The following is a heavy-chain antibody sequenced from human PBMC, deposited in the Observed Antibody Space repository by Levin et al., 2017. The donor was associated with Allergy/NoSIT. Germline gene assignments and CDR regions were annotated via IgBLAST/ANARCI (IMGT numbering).Heavy chain of an antibody. J-gene: IGHJ3*02. CDR3: AKGLSSGSPYRAFDM. CDR2: LRYSGDTT. D-gene: IGHD1-26*01. V-gene: IGHV3-23*01. Sequence: QSGGSLRLSCAASGFAFRSYTMTWVRQAPGRGLEWVSTLRYSGDTTHYADSVKGRFTISRDGFKDTLFLQMNSLRPEDTAVYYCAKGLSSGSPYRAFDMWGQGTMVTVSS. CDR1: GFAFRSYT.